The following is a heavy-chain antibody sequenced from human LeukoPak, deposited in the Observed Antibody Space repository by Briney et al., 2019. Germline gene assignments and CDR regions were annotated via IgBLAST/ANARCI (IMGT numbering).Heavy chain of an antibody. V-gene: IGHV4-30-4*01. J-gene: IGHJ4*02. CDR3: ARGQYGSGIVY. CDR1: GGSISSGDYY. D-gene: IGHD3-10*01. CDR2: ISSRGRT. Sequence: KTSQTLSLTCTVSGGSISSGDYYWSWIRQPPGKGLEWIGYISSRGRTYYKPCLKSRITVSMDTAKNQFSLRLSSLTAADAAVYYCARGQYGSGIVYWGQGTLVTVSS.